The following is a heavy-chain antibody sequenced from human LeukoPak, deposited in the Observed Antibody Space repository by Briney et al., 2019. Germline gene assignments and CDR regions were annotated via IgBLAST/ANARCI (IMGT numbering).Heavy chain of an antibody. Sequence: ASVKVSCKASGYTFTGYYMHWVRQAPGQGLEWMGRINPNSGGTNYAQKFQGRVTMTTDTSTSTAYMELRSLRSDDTAVYYCAREYSGYGGSFDYWGQGTLATVSS. CDR2: INPNSGGT. CDR3: AREYSGYGGSFDY. D-gene: IGHD5-12*01. J-gene: IGHJ4*02. V-gene: IGHV1-2*06. CDR1: GYTFTGYY.